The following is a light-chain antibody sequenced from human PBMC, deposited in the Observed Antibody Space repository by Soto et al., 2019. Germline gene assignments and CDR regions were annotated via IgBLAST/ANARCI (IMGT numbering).Light chain of an antibody. J-gene: IGLJ1*01. CDR1: SSNFGSNF. CDR2: TNN. V-gene: IGLV1-47*02. CDR3: ASWDCSLSGHV. Sequence: QSVLTQPPSASGTPGQRVTISCSGSSSNFGSNFVYWYQHXPGTAPKHLIYTNNQRPSGVPDRFSGSKSGTSASLAISGLRSEDEADYYCASWDCSLSGHVFGTGTKVTVL.